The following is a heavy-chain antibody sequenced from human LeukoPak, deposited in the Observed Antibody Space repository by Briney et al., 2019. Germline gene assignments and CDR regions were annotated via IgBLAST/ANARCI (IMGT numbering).Heavy chain of an antibody. D-gene: IGHD1-26*01. CDR3: AKSRGGSYSSFNY. CDR1: GFTVSSNY. CDR2: IYSGGST. V-gene: IGHV3-66*01. J-gene: IGHJ4*02. Sequence: PGGSLRLSCAASGFTVSSNYMSWVRQAPGKGLEWVSVIYSGGSTYYADSVKGRFTISRDNSKSTLYLQMNSLRAEDTAAYYCAKSRGGSYSSFNYWGQGTLVTVSS.